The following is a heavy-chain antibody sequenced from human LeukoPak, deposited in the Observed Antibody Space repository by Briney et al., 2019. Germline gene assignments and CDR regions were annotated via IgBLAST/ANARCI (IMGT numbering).Heavy chain of an antibody. CDR3: ARDSRFLEWLFNY. Sequence: GGSLRLSCAASGFTFSSYAMSWVRQAPGKGLEWVAVISYDGSNKYYADSVKGRFTISRDNSKNTLYLQMNSLRAEDTAVYYCARDSRFLEWLFNYWGQGTLVTVSS. J-gene: IGHJ4*02. D-gene: IGHD3-3*01. CDR1: GFTFSSYA. CDR2: ISYDGSNK. V-gene: IGHV3-30-3*01.